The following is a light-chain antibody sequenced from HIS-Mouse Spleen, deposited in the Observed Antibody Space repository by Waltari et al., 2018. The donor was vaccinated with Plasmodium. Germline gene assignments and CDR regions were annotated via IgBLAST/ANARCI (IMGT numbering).Light chain of an antibody. Sequence: SYELTQPPSVSVSPGQTARITCSGDALPKKYAYWYQQKSGQAPVRVIYEDSKRPSGFPERVSGSSSGTMATLTISGAQVEDEADYYCYSTDSSGNHRVFGGGTKLTVL. J-gene: IGLJ3*02. CDR2: EDS. CDR3: YSTDSSGNHRV. CDR1: ALPKKY. V-gene: IGLV3-10*01.